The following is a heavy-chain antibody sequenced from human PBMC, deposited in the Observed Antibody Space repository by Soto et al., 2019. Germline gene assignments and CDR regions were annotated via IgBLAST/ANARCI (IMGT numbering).Heavy chain of an antibody. V-gene: IGHV3-48*01. CDR1: GFTFNTYN. CDR3: ARDDYPYYDDSSGYHFDY. Sequence: GGSLRLSCAASGFTFNTYNMNWVRQAPGKGLEWVSYISDSSSTIHYADSVKGRFTISRDNAKNSLYLHMNSLRAEDTAVYYCARDDYPYYDDSSGYHFDYWGQGALVTVSS. J-gene: IGHJ4*02. D-gene: IGHD3-22*01. CDR2: ISDSSSTI.